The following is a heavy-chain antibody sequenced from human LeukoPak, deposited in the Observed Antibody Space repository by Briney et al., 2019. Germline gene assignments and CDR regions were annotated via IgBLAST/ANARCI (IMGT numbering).Heavy chain of an antibody. D-gene: IGHD2/OR15-2a*01. CDR2: IKEDGSEK. CDR3: ARDYLGAFDI. V-gene: IGHV3-7*01. CDR1: KFIFSKYW. Sequence: PGGSLRLSCAASKFIFSKYWMSWVRQAPGKGLEWVADIKEDGSEKYYVDSVKGRFTISRDNAKNSLYLQMNSLRAEDTAVYYCARDYLGAFDIWGQGTMVTVSS. J-gene: IGHJ3*02.